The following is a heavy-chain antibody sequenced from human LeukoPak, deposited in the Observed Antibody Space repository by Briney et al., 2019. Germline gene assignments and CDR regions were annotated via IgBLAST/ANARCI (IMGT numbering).Heavy chain of an antibody. CDR2: IYYSGST. J-gene: IGHJ4*02. D-gene: IGHD6-13*01. CDR1: GGSISSSSYS. Sequence: SETLSLTCTVSGGSISSSSYSWGWIRQPPGKGLEWIGNIYYSGSTYYNPSLKSRVTISVDTSKNQFSLKLSSVTAADTAVYYCAVNPPNIAAPGTIFDYWGQGTLVTVPS. CDR3: AVNPPNIAAPGTIFDY. V-gene: IGHV4-39*01.